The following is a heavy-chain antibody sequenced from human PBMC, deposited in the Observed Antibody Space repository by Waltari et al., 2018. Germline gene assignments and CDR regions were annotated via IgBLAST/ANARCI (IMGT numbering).Heavy chain of an antibody. D-gene: IGHD6-19*01. CDR1: GGSFSGYY. CDR2: INHSGST. V-gene: IGHV4-34*01. CDR3: ARLWYSSGWYQKTYDY. J-gene: IGHJ4*02. Sequence: QVQLQQWGAGLLKPSATLSLTCAVYGGSFSGYYWSWIRQPPGKGLEWIGEINHSGSTNYNPSLKSRVTISVDTSKNQFSLKLSSVTAADTAVYYCARLWYSSGWYQKTYDYWGQGTLVTVSS.